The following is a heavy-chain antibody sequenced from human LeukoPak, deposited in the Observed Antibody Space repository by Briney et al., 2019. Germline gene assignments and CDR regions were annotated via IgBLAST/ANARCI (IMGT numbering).Heavy chain of an antibody. V-gene: IGHV3-7*01. CDR2: IKQDGAEK. Sequence: QPGGSLRLSCAASGFSFTTYWMNWVRQAPGKGLEWVANIKQDGAEKYYVDSVKGRFTISRDNAKNSLYLQINRLRAEDTAVYYCAAGNYFDSWGQGTLVTVSS. D-gene: IGHD1-26*01. CDR3: AAGNYFDS. CDR1: GFSFTTYW. J-gene: IGHJ4*02.